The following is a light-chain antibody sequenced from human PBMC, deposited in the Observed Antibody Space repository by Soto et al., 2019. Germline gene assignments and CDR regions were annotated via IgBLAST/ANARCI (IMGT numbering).Light chain of an antibody. CDR1: SGDVGGHNF. J-gene: IGLJ1*01. CDR2: EVT. Sequence: QSALTQPASVSGSPGQSITISCTGGSGDVGGHNFVSWYQYHPGKAPKLIIYEVTNRPSGVSDRFSGSKSGNTASLTISGLQAEDEADYFCSSYRSNTNPYVFGTGTKLTVL. CDR3: SSYRSNTNPYV. V-gene: IGLV2-14*01.